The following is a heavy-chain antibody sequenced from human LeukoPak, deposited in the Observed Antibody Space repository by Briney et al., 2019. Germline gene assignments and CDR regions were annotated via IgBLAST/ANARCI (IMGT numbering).Heavy chain of an antibody. CDR1: GFTFGSYA. V-gene: IGHV3-21*01. CDR2: ISSSSSYI. Sequence: GGSLRLSCAASGFTFGSYAMNWVRQAPGKGLEWVSSISSSSSYIYYADSVKGRFTISRDNAKNSLYLQMNSLRAEDTAVYYCAREDYGNNHLDYWGQGTLVTVSS. D-gene: IGHD4-17*01. CDR3: AREDYGNNHLDY. J-gene: IGHJ4*02.